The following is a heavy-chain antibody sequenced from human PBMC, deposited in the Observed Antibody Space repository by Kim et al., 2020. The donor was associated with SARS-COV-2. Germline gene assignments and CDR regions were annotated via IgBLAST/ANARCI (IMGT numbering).Heavy chain of an antibody. CDR1: GGSISSSSYY. D-gene: IGHD6-19*01. V-gene: IGHV4-39*01. CDR3: ATIAVAGYYFDY. J-gene: IGHJ4*02. Sequence: SETLSLTCTVSGGSISSSSYYWGWIRQPPGKGLEWIGSIYYSGSTYYNPSLKSRVTISVDTSKNQFSLKLSSVTAADTAVYYCATIAVAGYYFDYWGQGTLVTVSS. CDR2: IYYSGST.